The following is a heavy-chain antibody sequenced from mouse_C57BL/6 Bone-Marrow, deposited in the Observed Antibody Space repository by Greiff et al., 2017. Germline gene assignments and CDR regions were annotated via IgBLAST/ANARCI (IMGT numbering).Heavy chain of an antibody. D-gene: IGHD2-4*01. CDR2: IDPTNSCT. J-gene: IGHJ3*01. CDR1: GYTFTSYW. CDR3: AIMSCDYDGFAY. V-gene: IGHV1-69*01. Sequence: QVHVKQSGAELVMPGASVKLSCKASGYTFTSYWMHWVKQRPGQGLEWIGEIDPTNSCTNYNQKFKGKSTLTVDKSSSTAYMQLSSLTSEDSAVDYCAIMSCDYDGFAYWGQGTLVTVSA.